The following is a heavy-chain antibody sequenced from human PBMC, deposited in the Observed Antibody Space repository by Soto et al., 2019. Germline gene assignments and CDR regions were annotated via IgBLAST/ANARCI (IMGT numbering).Heavy chain of an antibody. CDR1: GGSISSYY. CDR2: IYYSGST. CDR3: ARLNRGSGYYNYGDYMDV. Sequence: SETLYLTCTVSGGSISSYYWSWIRQPPGKGLEWIGYIYYSGSTNYNPSLKSRVTISVDTSKNQFSLKLSSVTAADTAVYYCARLNRGSGYYNYGDYMDVWGKGTTVTVSS. V-gene: IGHV4-59*08. J-gene: IGHJ6*03. D-gene: IGHD3-3*01.